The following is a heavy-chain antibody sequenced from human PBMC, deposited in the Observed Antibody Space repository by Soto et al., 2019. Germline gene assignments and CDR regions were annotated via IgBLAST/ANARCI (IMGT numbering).Heavy chain of an antibody. CDR1: GFTFSSYG. Sequence: GGSLRLSCAASGFTFSSYGMHWVRQAPGKGLEWVAVIWYDGSNKYYADSVKGRFTISRDNSKNTLYLQMNSLRAEDTAVYYCARGPYLYTLLHYYYYGMDVWGQGTTVTVSS. J-gene: IGHJ6*02. V-gene: IGHV3-33*01. CDR3: ARGPYLYTLLHYYYYGMDV. CDR2: IWYDGSNK. D-gene: IGHD2-2*02.